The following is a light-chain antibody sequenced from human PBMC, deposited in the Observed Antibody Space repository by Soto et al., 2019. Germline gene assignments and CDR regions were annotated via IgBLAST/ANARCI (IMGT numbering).Light chain of an antibody. CDR2: DAS. V-gene: IGKV1-5*01. Sequence: DIQMTQSPSTLSASVGDRVTITCRTSQRIANWLAWYQQKPGKAPKRLIYDASTVESGVPSRFSGSGSGTEFTLTISSLQPDELATYYCQQSTTFGQGTKVEIK. CDR1: QRIANW. J-gene: IGKJ1*01. CDR3: QQSTT.